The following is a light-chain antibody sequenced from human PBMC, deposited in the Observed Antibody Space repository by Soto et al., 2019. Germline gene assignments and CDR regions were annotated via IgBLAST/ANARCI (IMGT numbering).Light chain of an antibody. V-gene: IGKV1-39*01. J-gene: IGKJ1*01. Sequence: DIQMTQSPSSLSASVGDRVTITCRASQSISSYLNWYQQKPGKAPKLLIYAASSLQSGVPPRFSGSGSGTDFTLTISSLQPEDFATYYCQQSYSTRWTFGPGTKV. CDR3: QQSYSTRWT. CDR2: AAS. CDR1: QSISSY.